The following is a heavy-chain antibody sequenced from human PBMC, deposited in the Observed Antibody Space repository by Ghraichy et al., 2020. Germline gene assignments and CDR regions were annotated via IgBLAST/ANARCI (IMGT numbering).Heavy chain of an antibody. CDR1: GYSISSGYY. D-gene: IGHD4-17*01. CDR2: IYHSGST. V-gene: IGHV4-38-2*02. Sequence: SETLSLTCTVSGYSISSGYYWGWLRQPPGKGLEWIGSIYHSGSTYYNPSLKSRVTISVDTSKNQFSLKLSSVTAADTAVYYCARTGCGALPLDYWGQGTLVTVSS. CDR3: ARTGCGALPLDY. J-gene: IGHJ4*02.